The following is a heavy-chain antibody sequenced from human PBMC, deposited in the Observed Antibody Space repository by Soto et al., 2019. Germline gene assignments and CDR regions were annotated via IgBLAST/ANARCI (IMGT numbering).Heavy chain of an antibody. CDR1: GFTFSSYA. Sequence: PWGSLRLSCAASGFTFSSYAMHWVRQAPGQGLEWVALLSYAGRDKSYRDSVKGRFTISRDNAKNTLYLQMNNLRTEDTALYYCARQYPDYQYYFDHWGQGSLVTVSS. J-gene: IGHJ4*02. V-gene: IGHV3-30*03. CDR3: ARQYPDYQYYFDH. CDR2: LSYAGRDK. D-gene: IGHD4-17*01.